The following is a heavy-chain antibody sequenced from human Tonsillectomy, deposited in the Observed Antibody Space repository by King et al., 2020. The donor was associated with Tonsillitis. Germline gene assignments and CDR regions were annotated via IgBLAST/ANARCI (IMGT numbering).Heavy chain of an antibody. D-gene: IGHD3-10*01. CDR3: AKSLAGISGWFDP. Sequence: VQLVESGGGLVQPGGSLRLSCAASGLTFTSYAMSWFRQSPGKGLRWVSGISGSGGSTYYADPVKGRFTLSRHNSTNTLYLLMNSLRAEDTAVYYCAKSLAGISGWFDPWGQGTLVTVSS. V-gene: IGHV3-23*04. CDR2: ISGSGGST. J-gene: IGHJ5*02. CDR1: GLTFTSYA.